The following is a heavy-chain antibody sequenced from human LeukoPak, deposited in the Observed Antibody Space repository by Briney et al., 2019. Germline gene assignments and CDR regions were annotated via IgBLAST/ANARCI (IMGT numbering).Heavy chain of an antibody. Sequence: PSETLSLSCTVSGGSISSSSYYWSWIRPPPGQGLEWTGEINHSGSTNYNPSLKSRVTISVDTSKNQFSLKLSSVTAADTAVYYCARLRPYYGSGSYYDYYYYYMDVWGKGTTVTVSS. J-gene: IGHJ6*03. CDR2: INHSGST. CDR3: ARLRPYYGSGSYYDYYYYYMDV. V-gene: IGHV4-39*07. CDR1: GGSISSSSYY. D-gene: IGHD3-10*01.